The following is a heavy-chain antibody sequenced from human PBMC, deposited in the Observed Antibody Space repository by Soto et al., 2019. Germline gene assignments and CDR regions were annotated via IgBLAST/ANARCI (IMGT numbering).Heavy chain of an antibody. CDR2: INHSGST. V-gene: IGHV4-34*01. CDR1: GGSFSGYY. Sequence: SETLSLTCAVYGGSFSGYYWSWIRQPPGKGLEWIGEINHSGSTNYNPSLKSRVTISVDTSKNQFSLKLSSVTAADTAVYYCARAGGYSYGYYFDYWGQG. D-gene: IGHD5-18*01. J-gene: IGHJ4*02. CDR3: ARAGGYSYGYYFDY.